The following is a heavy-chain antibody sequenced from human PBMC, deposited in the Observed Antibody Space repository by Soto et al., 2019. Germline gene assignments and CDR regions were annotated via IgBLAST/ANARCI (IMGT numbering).Heavy chain of an antibody. V-gene: IGHV3-23*01. CDR2: ISSSGDHT. CDR3: AKLLHPGLQFFDF. Sequence: EVQLLESGGGLVQPGGSLRLSCAASGFTFSDYAMSWLRQAPGKGLDWVSAISSSGDHTFYAESVKGRFTISRDNPKNTLYLQVNSLRAEDTAVYYCAKLLHPGLQFFDFWCQGTLVTFSS. J-gene: IGHJ4*02. D-gene: IGHD4-4*01. CDR1: GFTFSDYA.